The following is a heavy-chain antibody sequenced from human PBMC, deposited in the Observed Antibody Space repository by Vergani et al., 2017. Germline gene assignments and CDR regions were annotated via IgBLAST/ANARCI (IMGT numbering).Heavy chain of an antibody. CDR1: GGPISSYY. V-gene: IGHV4-59*12. J-gene: IGHJ6*02. Sequence: QVQLQESGPGLVKPSETLSLTCTVSGGPISSYYWSWIRQPPGKGLEWIWEINHSGSTNYHPSLKSRGTRTVDTSKNQFSLKLSSVTAADTAVYYCARVKGVYYYYYGMDVWGQGTTVTVSS. CDR3: ARVKGVYYYYYGMDV. CDR2: INHSGST.